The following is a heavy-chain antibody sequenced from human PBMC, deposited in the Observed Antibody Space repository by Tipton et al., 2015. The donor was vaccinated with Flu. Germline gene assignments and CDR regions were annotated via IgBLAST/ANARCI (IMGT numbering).Heavy chain of an antibody. J-gene: IGHJ6*02. CDR1: GFTFDDYA. D-gene: IGHD1-26*01. CDR2: ISGDGGST. CDR3: AKDIPNWVGYYYYGMDV. Sequence: SLRLSCAASGFTFDDYAMHWVRQAPGKGLEWVSLISGDGGSTYYADSVKGRFTISRDNSKNSLYLQMNSLRTEDTALYYCAKDIPNWVGYYYYGMDVWGQGTTVTVSS. V-gene: IGHV3-43*02.